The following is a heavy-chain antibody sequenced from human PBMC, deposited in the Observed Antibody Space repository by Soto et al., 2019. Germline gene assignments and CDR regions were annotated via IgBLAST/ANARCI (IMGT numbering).Heavy chain of an antibody. CDR2: ISGSGGST. J-gene: IGHJ5*02. V-gene: IGHV3-23*01. CDR1: GFTFSSYA. Sequence: VQLLESGGGLVQPGGSLRLSCAASGFTFSSYAMSWVRQAPGKGLEWVSAISGSGGSTYYADSVKGRFTISRDNSKNTLYLQMNSLRAEDTAVYYCAKDQDCSSTSCYGNNWFDPWGQGTLVTVSS. D-gene: IGHD2-2*01. CDR3: AKDQDCSSTSCYGNNWFDP.